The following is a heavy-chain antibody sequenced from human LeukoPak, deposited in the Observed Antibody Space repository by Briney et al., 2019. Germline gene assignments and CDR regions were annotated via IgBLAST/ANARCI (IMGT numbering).Heavy chain of an antibody. Sequence: GASVKVSCKASGGAFSTFSFTWVGQAPGQGLEWLGGIIPAFRTTHYAQKLQGRVTITTDESSRTVYITLTSLIYEDTAIYYCARGSGEDWFDPWGQGTLVTVSS. J-gene: IGHJ5*02. CDR3: ARGSGEDWFDP. V-gene: IGHV1-69*05. CDR1: GGAFSTFS. CDR2: IIPAFRTT.